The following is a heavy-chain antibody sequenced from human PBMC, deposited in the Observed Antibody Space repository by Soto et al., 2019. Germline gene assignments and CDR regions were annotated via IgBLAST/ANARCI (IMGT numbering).Heavy chain of an antibody. Sequence: QVQLVESGGGVVQPGRSLRLSCAASGFTFSSYGMHWVRQAPGKGLEWVAVISYDGSNKYYADSVKGRFTISRDNSKNTLYLQMNSLRAEDTAVYYCAKDRQYSSGWVPNSYFDYWGQGTLVTVSS. V-gene: IGHV3-30*18. CDR2: ISYDGSNK. CDR1: GFTFSSYG. J-gene: IGHJ4*02. D-gene: IGHD6-19*01. CDR3: AKDRQYSSGWVPNSYFDY.